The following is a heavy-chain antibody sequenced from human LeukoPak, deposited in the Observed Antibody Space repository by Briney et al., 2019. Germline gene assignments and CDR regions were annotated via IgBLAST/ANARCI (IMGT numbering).Heavy chain of an antibody. CDR1: GFTFSNYD. J-gene: IGHJ6*03. V-gene: IGHV3-13*01. CDR2: IGTAGDT. Sequence: GGSLRLSCAASGFTFSNYDMHWVRHAPGKGLEWVSGIGTAGDTYYPGSVKGRFTISREDAKNSLYLQMNSLRAGDTAAYYCARGDPGYFYMDVWGKGTTVTVSS. D-gene: IGHD2-21*02. CDR3: ARGDPGYFYMDV.